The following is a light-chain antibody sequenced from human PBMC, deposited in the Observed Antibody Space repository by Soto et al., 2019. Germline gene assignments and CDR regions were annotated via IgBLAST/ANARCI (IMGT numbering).Light chain of an antibody. CDR1: SGHSSYA. J-gene: IGLJ2*01. Sequence: QLVLTQSPSASASLGASVKLTCILSSGHSSYAIAWHQQQPEKGPRFLMKLNSDGSHSKGDGISDRFSGSSSGAERYLTISSLQSEDEADYYCQTWGADSVIFGGGTKVTVL. CDR3: QTWGADSVI. CDR2: LNSDGSH. V-gene: IGLV4-69*01.